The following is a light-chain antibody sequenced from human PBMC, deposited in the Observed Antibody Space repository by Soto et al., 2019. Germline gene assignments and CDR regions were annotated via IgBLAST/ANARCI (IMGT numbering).Light chain of an antibody. CDR1: SSDIGGYNY. Sequence: QFALTQPPSASGPPGRPVTIPCPGTSSDIGGYNYVSWYQQHPRNAPKLMIYEFTKRPSGVPDRFSGSKSGNTASLTVSGLQAEDEADYYCSSYAGSNNLGVFGTGTKVTVL. CDR3: SSYAGSNNLGV. V-gene: IGLV2-8*01. CDR2: EFT. J-gene: IGLJ1*01.